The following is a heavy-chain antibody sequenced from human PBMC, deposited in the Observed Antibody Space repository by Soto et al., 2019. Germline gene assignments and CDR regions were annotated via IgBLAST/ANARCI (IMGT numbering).Heavy chain of an antibody. CDR3: ARVNVRYVEWPTLDAFDI. Sequence: GSSVQVSCTASGYPFTSYGISWVRQAPGQGLEWMGWISAYNGNTNYAQKLQGRVTMTTDTSTSTAYMELRSLRSDDTAVYYCARVNVRYVEWPTLDAFDIWGKLKM. CDR2: ISAYNGNT. J-gene: IGHJ3*02. D-gene: IGHD3-9*01. CDR1: GYPFTSYG. V-gene: IGHV1-18*04.